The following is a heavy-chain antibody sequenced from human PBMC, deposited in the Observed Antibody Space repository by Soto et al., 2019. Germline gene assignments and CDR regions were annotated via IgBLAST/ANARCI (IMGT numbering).Heavy chain of an antibody. J-gene: IGHJ4*02. CDR3: AKVRRTTSLDVVSVFDY. CDR2: MSGSCGKT. D-gene: IGHD3-3*01. CDR1: GFTFSSNS. Sequence: GGSLRLSFAASGFTFSSNSMNWVRQAPGKGLKCVSIMSGSCGKTYYADSVKGRFAISRDNSKNTLYLQMNSMRAEDTAVYYCAKVRRTTSLDVVSVFDYWGQGTLVTVS. V-gene: IGHV3-23*01.